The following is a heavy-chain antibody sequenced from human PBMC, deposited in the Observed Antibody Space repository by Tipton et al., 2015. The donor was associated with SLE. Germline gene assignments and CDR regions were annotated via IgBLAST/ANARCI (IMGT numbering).Heavy chain of an antibody. CDR2: FYFSGSS. J-gene: IGHJ3*01. Sequence: LRLSCSVSGVSISTYYWSWIRQSPGKGLEWIGFFYFSGSSQYNPSLKSRVAISADTSNNQFSLELRSVTAADTAVYYCARHLGVIVAFEVWGQGTVLTASS. CDR3: ARHLGVIVAFEV. V-gene: IGHV4-59*01. D-gene: IGHD3-10*01. CDR1: GVSISTYY.